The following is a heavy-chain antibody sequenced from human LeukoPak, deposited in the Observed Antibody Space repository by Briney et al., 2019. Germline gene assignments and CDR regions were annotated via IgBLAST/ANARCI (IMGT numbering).Heavy chain of an antibody. CDR3: ARGVRYFDWLSQLNWFDP. J-gene: IGHJ5*02. Sequence: SETLSLTCAVYGGSFSGYYWSWIRQPPGKGLEWIGEINHSGSTNYNPSLKSRVTISVDTSKNQFSLELSSVTAADTAVYYCARGVRYFDWLSQLNWFDPWGQGTLVTVSS. CDR1: GGSFSGYY. D-gene: IGHD3-9*01. V-gene: IGHV4-34*01. CDR2: INHSGST.